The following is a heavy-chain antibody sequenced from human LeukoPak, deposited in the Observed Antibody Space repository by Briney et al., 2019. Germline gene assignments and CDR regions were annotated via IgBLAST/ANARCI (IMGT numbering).Heavy chain of an antibody. V-gene: IGHV3-23*01. Sequence: GGTLRLSCAASGFTFSSYGMSWVRQAPGKGLEWVSAITGSGGSTYDADSVKGRFTISRDNSKDTLYLQMNSLRAEDTAVYYCAKGTYYYDSGGYHYGYFDYWGQGTLVTVSS. CDR2: ITGSGGST. D-gene: IGHD3-22*01. CDR3: AKGTYYYDSGGYHYGYFDY. CDR1: GFTFSSYG. J-gene: IGHJ4*02.